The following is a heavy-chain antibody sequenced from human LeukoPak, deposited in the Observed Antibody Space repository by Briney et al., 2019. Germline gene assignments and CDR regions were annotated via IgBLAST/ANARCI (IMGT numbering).Heavy chain of an antibody. J-gene: IGHJ4*02. V-gene: IGHV4-34*01. D-gene: IGHD3-22*01. CDR1: GGSFSGYY. CDR2: INHSGST. Sequence: SETLSLTCAVYGGSFSGYYWSWIRQPPGKGLEWIGEINHSGSTNYNPSLKSRVTISVDTSKNQFSLKLNSVTAADTAVYCCARRPLNYYDSSGFLLTFFDYWGQGTLVTVSS. CDR3: ARRPLNYYDSSGFLLTFFDY.